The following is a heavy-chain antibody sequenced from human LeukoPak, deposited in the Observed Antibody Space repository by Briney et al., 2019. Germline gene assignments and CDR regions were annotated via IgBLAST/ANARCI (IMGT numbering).Heavy chain of an antibody. D-gene: IGHD3-10*01. Sequence: ASETLSLTCTVSGGSISSSSYYWGWIRQPPGKGLEWIGSIYYSGSTYYNPSLKSRVTISVDTSKNQFSLKLSSVTAADTAVYYCARANYGSGSYYAENWFDPWGQGTLVTVSS. CDR1: GGSISSSSYY. CDR3: ARANYGSGSYYAENWFDP. J-gene: IGHJ5*02. CDR2: IYYSGST. V-gene: IGHV4-39*07.